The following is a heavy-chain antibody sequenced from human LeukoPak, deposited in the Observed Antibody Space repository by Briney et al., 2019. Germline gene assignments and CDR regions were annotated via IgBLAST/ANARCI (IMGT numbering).Heavy chain of an antibody. Sequence: SETLSLTCAVSGGSISSSTNWWSWVRQPPGKGLEWIGEIYHSGGTNYNPSLKSRITISVDKSQNQFSLKVNSLTAADTAVYYCARGYYYDSSGYYASPALGYMDVWGKGTTVTISS. CDR3: ARGYYYDSSGYYASPALGYMDV. J-gene: IGHJ6*03. CDR2: IYHSGGT. CDR1: GGSISSSTNW. V-gene: IGHV4-4*02. D-gene: IGHD3-22*01.